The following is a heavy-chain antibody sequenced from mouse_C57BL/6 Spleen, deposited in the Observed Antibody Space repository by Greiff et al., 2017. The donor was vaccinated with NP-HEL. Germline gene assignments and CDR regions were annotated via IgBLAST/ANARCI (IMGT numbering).Heavy chain of an antibody. CDR3: ARDLPGYFDV. CDR1: GFTFSSYA. V-gene: IGHV5-4*01. CDR2: ISDGGSYT. Sequence: EVQVVESGGGLVKPGGSLKLSCAASGFTFSSYAMSWVRQTPEKRLEWVATISDGGSYTYYPDNVKGRFTISRDNAKNNLYLQMSHLKSEDTAMYYCARDLPGYFDVWGTGTTVTVSS. D-gene: IGHD2-1*01. J-gene: IGHJ1*03.